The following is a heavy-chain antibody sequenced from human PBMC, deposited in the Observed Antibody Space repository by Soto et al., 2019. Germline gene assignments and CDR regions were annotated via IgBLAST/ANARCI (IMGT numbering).Heavy chain of an antibody. CDR2: IYYSGST. V-gene: IGHV4-30-4*01. Sequence: PSETLSLTCTVSGGSISSGDYYWSWIRQPPGKGLEWIGYIYYSGSTYYNPSLKSRVTISVDTSKNQFSLKLSSVTAADTAVYYCARWTWRQTSTGGFDPWGQGTLVTVSS. J-gene: IGHJ5*02. CDR3: ARWTWRQTSTGGFDP. D-gene: IGHD5-18*01. CDR1: GGSISSGDYY.